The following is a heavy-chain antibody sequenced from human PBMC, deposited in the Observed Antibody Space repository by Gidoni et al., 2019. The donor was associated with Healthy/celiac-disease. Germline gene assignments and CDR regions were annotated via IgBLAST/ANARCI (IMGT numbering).Heavy chain of an antibody. CDR2: IIPIFGTA. V-gene: IGHV1-69*01. CDR1: GGTFSSYA. J-gene: IGHJ5*02. Sequence: QVQLVQSGAEVKKPGSSVKVSCKASGGTFSSYAISWVRQAPGQGLEWMGGIIPIFGTANYAQKFQGRVTITADESTSTAYMELSSLRSEDTAVYYCAGGEEIGYSSGWPYNWFDPWGQGTLVTVSS. D-gene: IGHD6-19*01. CDR3: AGGEEIGYSSGWPYNWFDP.